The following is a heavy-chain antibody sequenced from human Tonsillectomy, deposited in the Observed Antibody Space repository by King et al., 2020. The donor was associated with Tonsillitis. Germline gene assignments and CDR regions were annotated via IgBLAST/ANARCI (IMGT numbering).Heavy chain of an antibody. D-gene: IGHD5-18*01. V-gene: IGHV3-73*01. CDR3: TRQGGYSYNYYNMDV. J-gene: IGHJ6*03. CDR1: GFRFSDST. Sequence: VQLVESGGGLVQPGGSLKLSCAASGFRFSDSTMHWVRQASGKGLEWVGRIRSKANSYATEYTVSVKGRFTISRDDSKNTEYLQMNSLKIEDTAGYYCTRQGGYSYNYYNMDVWGKGTTVTVSS. CDR2: IRSKANSYAT.